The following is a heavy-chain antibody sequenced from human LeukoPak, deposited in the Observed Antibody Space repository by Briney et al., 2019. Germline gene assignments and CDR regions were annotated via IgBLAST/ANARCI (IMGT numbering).Heavy chain of an antibody. Sequence: GRSLRLSCAASGFTFDDYAMHWVRQAPGKGLEWVSGISWNSGSIGYADSVKGRFTISRDNAKNSLYLQVNSLRAEDTALYYCAKGAGYSYGHGYFDYWGQGTLVTVSS. V-gene: IGHV3-9*01. CDR1: GFTFDDYA. J-gene: IGHJ4*02. D-gene: IGHD5-18*01. CDR2: ISWNSGSI. CDR3: AKGAGYSYGHGYFDY.